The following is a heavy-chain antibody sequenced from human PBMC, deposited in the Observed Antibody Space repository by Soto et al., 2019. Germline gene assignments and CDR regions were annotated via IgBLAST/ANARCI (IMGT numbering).Heavy chain of an antibody. J-gene: IGHJ4*02. D-gene: IGHD6-19*01. CDR2: IYYTGNT. CDR1: VGSMSSYY. V-gene: IGHV4-59*01. Sequence: AETLSLTCTVYVGSMSSYYWSWIRQPPGKGLEWIVYIYYTGNTNYNPSLKSRVTISVDTSKNQFSLKLTSLTAADTAVYYCARARTSSAVDFDYWGQGTLVTVSS. CDR3: ARARTSSAVDFDY.